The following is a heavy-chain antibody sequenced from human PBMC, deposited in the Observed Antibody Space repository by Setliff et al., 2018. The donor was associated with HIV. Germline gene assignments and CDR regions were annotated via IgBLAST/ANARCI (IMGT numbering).Heavy chain of an antibody. CDR2: INVGNGNT. Sequence: ASVKASCKVSGYSFTQYAMHWVRQAPGQRLEWMGWINVGNGNTKYSQKFQGSVTITRDTSASTAYMELISLRSEDTAVYYCARDRRDFRMKNWFDPWGQGTLVTVSS. V-gene: IGHV1-3*01. D-gene: IGHD2-21*01. CDR3: ARDRRDFRMKNWFDP. J-gene: IGHJ5*02. CDR1: GYSFTQYA.